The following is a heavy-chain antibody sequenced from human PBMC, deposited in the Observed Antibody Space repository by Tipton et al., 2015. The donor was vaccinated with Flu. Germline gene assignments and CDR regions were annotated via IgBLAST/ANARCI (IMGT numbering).Heavy chain of an antibody. V-gene: IGHV1-18*01. CDR1: GYTFTNYG. CDR3: ASGSSRLGELSP. CDR2: ISAYNGDR. D-gene: IGHD3-16*02. J-gene: IGHJ5*02. Sequence: QLVQSGAGVKKPGASVKFSCKASGYTFTNYGINWVRQAPGQGLEWMGWISAYNGDRNYAQKFQGRVTMTTDTSTSTAYMELRSLRSDDTAVYYCASGSSRLGELSPWGQGTLVTVSS.